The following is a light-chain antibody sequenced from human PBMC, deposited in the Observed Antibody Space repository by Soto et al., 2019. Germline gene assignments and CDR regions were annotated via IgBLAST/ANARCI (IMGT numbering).Light chain of an antibody. CDR3: QQYGNSPPEFT. V-gene: IGKV3-20*01. CDR1: QSVNSNY. CDR2: GAS. J-gene: IGKJ3*01. Sequence: EIVLTQSPGTLSLSPGERATLSCRASQSVNSNYLAWYQQRPGQAPRLLIFGASYRATGIPDRFSGSGSGTDFTLTFSRLEPEAFAVYYCQQYGNSPPEFTFGPGTKVDSK.